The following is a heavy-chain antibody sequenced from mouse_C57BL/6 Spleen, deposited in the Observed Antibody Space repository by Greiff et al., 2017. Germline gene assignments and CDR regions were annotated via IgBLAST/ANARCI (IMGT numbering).Heavy chain of an antibody. Sequence: EVQLQESGPGLVKPSQSLSLTCSVTGYSITSGYYWNWIRQFPGNKLEWMGYISYDGSNNYNPSLKNRISITRDTSKNQFFLKLNSVTTEDTATYYCARDRVTTGFYWYFDVWGTGTTVTVSS. CDR3: ARDRVTTGFYWYFDV. CDR2: ISYDGSN. J-gene: IGHJ1*03. V-gene: IGHV3-6*01. D-gene: IGHD2-2*01. CDR1: GYSITSGYY.